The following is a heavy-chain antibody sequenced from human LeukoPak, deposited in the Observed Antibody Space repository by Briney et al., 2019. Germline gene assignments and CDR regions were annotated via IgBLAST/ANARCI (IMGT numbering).Heavy chain of an antibody. J-gene: IGHJ4*02. CDR2: INHSGST. CDR1: GGSFSGYY. CDR3: ARTFIRFPDY. D-gene: IGHD3-3*01. V-gene: IGHV4-34*01. Sequence: SETLSLTCAVYGGSFSGYYWSWIRQPPGKGLEWIGEINHSGSTNYNPSLKSRVTISVDTSKNQFSLKLSSVTAADTAVYYCARTFIRFPDYWGQGTLVTVSS.